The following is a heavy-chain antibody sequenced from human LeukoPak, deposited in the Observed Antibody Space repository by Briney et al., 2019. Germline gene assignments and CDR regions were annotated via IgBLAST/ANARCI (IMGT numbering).Heavy chain of an antibody. Sequence: GASVKVSCKPSKYTXTDYYLHWVRQAPGQGLEWMGWINPNSGGASYAQKFQGRVTMTRDTSISTAYMELSRLRSDDTAVYYCARSYGSGRRDAFDFWGQGTMVTVSS. CDR2: INPNSGGA. CDR3: ARSYGSGRRDAFDF. D-gene: IGHD3-10*01. J-gene: IGHJ3*01. CDR1: KYTXTDYY. V-gene: IGHV1-2*02.